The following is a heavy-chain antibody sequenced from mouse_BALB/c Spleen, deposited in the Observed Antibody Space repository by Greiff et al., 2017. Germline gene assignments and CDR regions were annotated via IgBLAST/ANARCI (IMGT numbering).Heavy chain of an antibody. CDR3: ARESLLWYYFDY. Sequence: VKLVESGPGLVAPSQSLSITCTVSGFSLTSYGVHWVRQPPGKGLEWLGVIWAGGSTNYNSALMSRLSISKDNSKSQVFLKMNSLQTDDTAMYYCARESLLWYYFDYWGQGTTLTVSS. D-gene: IGHD2-10*01. J-gene: IGHJ2*01. CDR2: IWAGGST. V-gene: IGHV2-9*02. CDR1: GFSLTSYG.